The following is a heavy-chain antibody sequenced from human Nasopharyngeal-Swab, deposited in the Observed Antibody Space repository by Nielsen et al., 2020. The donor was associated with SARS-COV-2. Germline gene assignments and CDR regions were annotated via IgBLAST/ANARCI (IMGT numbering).Heavy chain of an antibody. CDR1: GYTFTNYY. J-gene: IGHJ3*01. Sequence: ASVKVSCKSSGYTFTNYYIHWVRQAPGQGLEWVGIIHPSGGSTTYAQKFQGRVTITTDTSTSTVYMELSSLRSDDTAIYYCARDLGEHHSNLRSFYADAYDFWGQGTMVTVSS. CDR3: ARDLGEHHSNLRSFYADAYDF. V-gene: IGHV1-46*01. D-gene: IGHD3-10*01. CDR2: IHPSGGST.